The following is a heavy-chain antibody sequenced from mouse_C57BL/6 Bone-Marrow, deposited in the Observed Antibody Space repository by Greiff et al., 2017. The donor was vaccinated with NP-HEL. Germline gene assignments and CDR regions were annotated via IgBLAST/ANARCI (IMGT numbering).Heavy chain of an antibody. D-gene: IGHD1-1*01. Sequence: QVQLQQSGPELVKPGASVKISCKASGYAFSSSWMNWVKQRPGKGLEWIGRIYPGDGDTNYNGKFKGKATLTADKSSSTAYMQLSSLTSEDSAVYFCAVAKSYVWFDYWGQGTLVTVSA. V-gene: IGHV1-82*01. CDR2: IYPGDGDT. CDR3: AVAKSYVWFDY. J-gene: IGHJ3*01. CDR1: GYAFSSSW.